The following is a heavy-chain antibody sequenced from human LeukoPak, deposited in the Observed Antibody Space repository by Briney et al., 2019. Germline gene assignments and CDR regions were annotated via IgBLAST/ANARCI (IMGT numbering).Heavy chain of an antibody. J-gene: IGHJ4*02. CDR2: MSSCGMYI. Sequence: PVGSPRLSCAASGFTFSSYRMTWVRQAPGKGLEWISSMSSCGMYIYYADSVRGCFTISRDNAKSSLSLLMNSLRAEDTAVYYCARDRPTGASRLFVVQWGQGTLVTVSS. D-gene: IGHD3-3*01. CDR3: ARDRPTGASRLFVVQ. V-gene: IGHV3-21*01. CDR1: GFTFSSYR.